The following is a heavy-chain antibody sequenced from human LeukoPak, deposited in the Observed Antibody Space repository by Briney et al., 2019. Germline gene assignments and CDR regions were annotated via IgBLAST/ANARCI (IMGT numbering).Heavy chain of an antibody. D-gene: IGHD3-10*01. CDR2: INPSGGST. J-gene: IGHJ6*03. Sequence: ASVKVSCKASGYTFTSYYMHWVRQAPGQGLEWMGTINPSGGSTSYAQKFQGRVTMTRDMSTSTVYMELSSLRSEDTAVYYCATKPGNTDYYMDVWGKGTTVTVSS. CDR1: GYTFTSYY. CDR3: ATKPGNTDYYMDV. V-gene: IGHV1-46*01.